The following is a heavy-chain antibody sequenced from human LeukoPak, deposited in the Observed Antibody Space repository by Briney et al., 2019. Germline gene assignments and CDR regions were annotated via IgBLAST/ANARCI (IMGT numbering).Heavy chain of an antibody. D-gene: IGHD6-19*01. J-gene: IGHJ4*02. CDR1: GFTFSSYW. V-gene: IGHV4-59*12. Sequence: GSLRLSCAASGFTFSSYWMSWIRQPPGKGLEWIETIYYSGSTHYNPSLKSRVIISVDTSKNQFSVKLSSVTAADTAVYYCARGRLYGGRYRWDYFDYWGQGTLVTVSS. CDR3: ARGRLYGGRYRWDYFDY. CDR2: IYYSGST.